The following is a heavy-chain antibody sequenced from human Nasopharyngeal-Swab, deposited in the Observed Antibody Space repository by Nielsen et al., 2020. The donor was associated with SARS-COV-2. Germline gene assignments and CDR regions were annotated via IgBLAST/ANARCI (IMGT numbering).Heavy chain of an antibody. CDR3: ARPNMTTNYGMDV. D-gene: IGHD2-8*01. CDR2: INTNTGNP. Sequence: WVRQAPGQGLEWMGWINTNTGNPTYAQGFTGRFVFSLDTPVSTAYLQISSLKAEDTAVYYCARPNMTTNYGMDVWGQGTTVTVSS. J-gene: IGHJ6*02. V-gene: IGHV7-4-1*02.